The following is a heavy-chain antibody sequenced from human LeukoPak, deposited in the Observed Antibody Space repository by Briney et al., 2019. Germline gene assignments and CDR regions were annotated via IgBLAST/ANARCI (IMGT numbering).Heavy chain of an antibody. CDR2: IESKTDGGTT. Sequence: GGSHRLSCAASGFRFSDAWMSWVRQIPGKGLEWVGRIESKTDGGTTDYAAPVKGRFTISRDDSTNTLYLQMNSLKSEDTAVYYCTTYGSGRKFDYWGQGILVTVSS. V-gene: IGHV3-15*04. J-gene: IGHJ4*02. CDR3: TTYGSGRKFDY. D-gene: IGHD3-10*01. CDR1: GFRFSDAW.